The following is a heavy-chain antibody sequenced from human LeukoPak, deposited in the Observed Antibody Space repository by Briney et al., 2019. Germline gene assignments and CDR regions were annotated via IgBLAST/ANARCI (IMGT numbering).Heavy chain of an antibody. CDR2: ISSSSYI. Sequence: GGSLRLSCAASGFTFSSYSMNWVRQAPGKGLEWVSSISSSSYIYYADSVKGRFTISRDNAKNSLDLQMNSLRAEDTAVYYCARDGGSAMPFDYWGQGTLVTVSS. V-gene: IGHV3-21*01. D-gene: IGHD2-2*01. J-gene: IGHJ4*02. CDR3: ARDGGSAMPFDY. CDR1: GFTFSSYS.